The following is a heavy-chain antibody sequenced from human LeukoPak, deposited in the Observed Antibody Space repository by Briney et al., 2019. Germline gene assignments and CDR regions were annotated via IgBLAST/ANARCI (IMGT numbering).Heavy chain of an antibody. Sequence: SGGSLRLSCAASGFTFSNYDIHWVRQATGKGLEWVSGIGTAGAPYYPGSVKGRFTISRENAKTSLYLQMNSLRAGDTAVYYCARGTGTTSGGLDYFDYWGQGTLVTVSS. V-gene: IGHV3-13*05. J-gene: IGHJ4*02. CDR1: GFTFSNYD. D-gene: IGHD1-1*01. CDR2: IGTAGAP. CDR3: ARGTGTTSGGLDYFDY.